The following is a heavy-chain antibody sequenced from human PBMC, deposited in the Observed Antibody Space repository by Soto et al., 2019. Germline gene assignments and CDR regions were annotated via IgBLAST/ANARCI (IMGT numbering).Heavy chain of an antibody. Sequence: SETLSLTCTVSGGSISSGGYYWSWIRQHPGKGLEWIGYIYYSGSTYYNPSLKSRVTISVDTSKNQFSLKLSSVTAADTAVYYCARTLAARPAIYFDYWGQGTLVTVSS. V-gene: IGHV4-31*03. D-gene: IGHD6-6*01. CDR1: GGSISSGGYY. J-gene: IGHJ4*02. CDR2: IYYSGST. CDR3: ARTLAARPAIYFDY.